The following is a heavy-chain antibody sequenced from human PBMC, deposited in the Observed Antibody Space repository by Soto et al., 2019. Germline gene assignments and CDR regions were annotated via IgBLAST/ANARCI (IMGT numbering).Heavy chain of an antibody. CDR2: IYWDDDK. V-gene: IGHV2-5*02. CDR1: GFSLSTRGVG. CDR3: ARKNYGDYPTDY. J-gene: IGHJ4*02. D-gene: IGHD4-17*01. Sequence: QITLKESGPPLVKPTQTLTLTCTFSGFSLSTRGVGVGWIRQPPGKALEWLAVIYWDDDKRYSPSLQSRLTITKDTSKNQVVLTMTNMDPVDTATYYSARKNYGDYPTDYWGQGTLVTVSS.